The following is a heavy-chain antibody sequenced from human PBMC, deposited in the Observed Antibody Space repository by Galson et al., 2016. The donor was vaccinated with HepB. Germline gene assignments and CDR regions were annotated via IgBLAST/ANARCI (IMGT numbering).Heavy chain of an antibody. CDR3: AKDQCILRHFDWLTYDAFDM. V-gene: IGHV3-30*18. D-gene: IGHD3-9*01. CDR1: GFTFSKYA. J-gene: IGHJ3*02. CDR2: ISTNGISQ. Sequence: SLRLSCAASGFTFSKYALHWVRQAPGKGLEWVAVISTNGISQNYEDYVKGRFTVYRDNSKNTVDLQMNSLRPEDTAVYYCAKDQCILRHFDWLTYDAFDMWGQGTMVTVSS.